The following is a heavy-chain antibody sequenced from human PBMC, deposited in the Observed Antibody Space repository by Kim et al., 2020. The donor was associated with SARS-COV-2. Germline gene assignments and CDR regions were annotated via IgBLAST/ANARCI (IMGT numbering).Heavy chain of an antibody. CDR2: ISSSSSTI. CDR1: GFTFSSYS. Sequence: GGSLRLSCAASGFTFSSYSMNWVRQAPGKGLEWVSYISSSSSTIYYADSVKGRFTISRDNAKNSLYLQMNSLRDEDTAVYYCARKNYYGSGSYVFDYWGQGTLVTVSS. CDR3: ARKNYYGSGSYVFDY. J-gene: IGHJ4*02. D-gene: IGHD3-10*01. V-gene: IGHV3-48*02.